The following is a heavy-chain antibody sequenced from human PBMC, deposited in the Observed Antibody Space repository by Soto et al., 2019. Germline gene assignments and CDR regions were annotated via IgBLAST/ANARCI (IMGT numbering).Heavy chain of an antibody. CDR3: AKDSIIGVVGTGQISD. V-gene: IGHV3-23*01. J-gene: IGHJ4*02. CDR2: ISGSGGST. D-gene: IGHD2-21*01. Sequence: GGSLRLSCAASGFTFSSYAMSWVRQAPGKGLEWVSAISGSGGSTYYADSVKGRFTISRDNSKNTLYLQMNSLRAEDTAVYYCAKDSIIGVVGTGQISDWGQGTLVTVSS. CDR1: GFTFSSYA.